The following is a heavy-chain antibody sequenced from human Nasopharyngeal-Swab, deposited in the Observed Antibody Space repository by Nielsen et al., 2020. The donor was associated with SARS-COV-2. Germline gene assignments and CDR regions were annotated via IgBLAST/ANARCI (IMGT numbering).Heavy chain of an antibody. Sequence: GESLKISCAASGFSFDDYTMHWVRQAPGKGLEWVSLISWDGGNTYYADSVRGRFTISRDNSKNSLYLQMNSLRTGDTALYYCAKDSYSSGWIDYWGQGTLVTVSS. J-gene: IGHJ4*02. CDR3: AKDSYSSGWIDY. D-gene: IGHD6-19*01. CDR1: GFSFDDYT. CDR2: ISWDGGNT. V-gene: IGHV3-43*01.